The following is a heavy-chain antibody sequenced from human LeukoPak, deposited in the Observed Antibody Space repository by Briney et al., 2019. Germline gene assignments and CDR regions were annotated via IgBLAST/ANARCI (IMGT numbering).Heavy chain of an antibody. Sequence: GGSLRLSCAASGFTFSSYAMSWVRQAPGKGLEWVSIISGSGGRTYYADSVKGRFTMSRDNSKNTLYLQMNSLRAEDTAVYYCAKDRNVDTAMVDYWGQGTLVTVSS. CDR3: AKDRNVDTAMVDY. CDR2: ISGSGGRT. J-gene: IGHJ4*02. V-gene: IGHV3-23*01. D-gene: IGHD5-18*01. CDR1: GFTFSSYA.